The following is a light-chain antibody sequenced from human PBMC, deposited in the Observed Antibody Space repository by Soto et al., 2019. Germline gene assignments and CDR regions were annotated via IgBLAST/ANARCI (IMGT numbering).Light chain of an antibody. V-gene: IGLV2-14*01. CDR2: DVS. CDR1: SGDVGGYNF. J-gene: IGLJ2*01. Sequence: QSALTQPASVSGSPGQSITISCAGTSGDVGGYNFVCWFQQHPGKAPKLMIYDVSVRPSGVSRRFSGSKSGNTASLTISGLQADDEAVYYCSSYTTTSTLKFGGGTKLTVL. CDR3: SSYTTTSTLK.